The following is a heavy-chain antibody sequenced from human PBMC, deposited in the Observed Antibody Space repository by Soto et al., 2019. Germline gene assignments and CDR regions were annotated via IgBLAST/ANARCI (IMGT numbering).Heavy chain of an antibody. CDR1: GFTFGDYA. V-gene: IGHV3-49*03. Sequence: GGSLRLSCTASGFTFGDYAMSWFRQAPGKGLEWVGFIRSKAYGGTTEYAASVKGRFTISRDDSKSIAYLQMNSLKTEDTAVYYCTRDLANWNYPKKGRKLEKSFDYWGQGTLVTVSS. D-gene: IGHD1-7*01. J-gene: IGHJ4*02. CDR3: TRDLANWNYPKKGRKLEKSFDY. CDR2: IRSKAYGGTT.